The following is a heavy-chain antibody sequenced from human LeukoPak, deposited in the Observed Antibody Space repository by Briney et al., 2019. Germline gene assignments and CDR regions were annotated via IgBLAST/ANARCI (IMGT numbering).Heavy chain of an antibody. J-gene: IGHJ4*02. D-gene: IGHD2-15*01. V-gene: IGHV4-4*07. CDR3: ARDGYCSGGSCYRFDY. CDR2: IYTSGST. CDR1: GGSISSYY. Sequence: PSETLSLTCTVSGGSISSYYWSWIRQPAGKGLEWSGRIYTSGSTNSNPSPKSRVTMSVDTSKNQFSMKLSSVTAADTAVYYCARDGYCSGGSCYRFDYWGQGTLVTVSS.